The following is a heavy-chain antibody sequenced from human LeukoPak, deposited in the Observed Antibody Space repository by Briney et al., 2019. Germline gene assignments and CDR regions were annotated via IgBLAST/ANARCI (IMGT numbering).Heavy chain of an antibody. V-gene: IGHV4-34*01. CDR3: ARDWNWGAFDI. Sequence: SETLSLTCAVYGGSFSGYYWSWIRQPPGKGLEWIGEIYHSGSTNYNPSLKSRVTISVDKSKNQFSLKLSSVTAADTAVYYCARDWNWGAFDIWGQGTMVTVS. J-gene: IGHJ3*02. D-gene: IGHD3-16*01. CDR1: GGSFSGYY. CDR2: IYHSGST.